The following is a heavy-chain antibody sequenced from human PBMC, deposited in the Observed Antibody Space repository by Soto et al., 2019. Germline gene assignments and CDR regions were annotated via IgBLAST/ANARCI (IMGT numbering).Heavy chain of an antibody. CDR3: ARGDFYDTSGPFSDAFDL. J-gene: IGHJ3*01. CDR1: GFTFSTYW. V-gene: IGHV3-7*04. CDR2: IKPDGGEK. Sequence: GGSLRLSCAASGFTFSTYWMSWVRQAPGKGLEWVANIKPDGGEKWYVDSVRGRFTISRDNAKNSLFLQMNSLIAEDTAVYYCARGDFYDTSGPFSDAFDLWGQGTMVTVSS. D-gene: IGHD3-22*01.